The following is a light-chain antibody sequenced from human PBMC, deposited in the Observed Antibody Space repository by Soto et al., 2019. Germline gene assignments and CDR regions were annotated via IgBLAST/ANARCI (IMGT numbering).Light chain of an antibody. CDR2: DDR. CDR3: SSYTGSSTPV. Sequence: SYELTQPPSVSVAPGQTARITCGGTNIGRKSVHWYQQKPGQAPVVVVYDDRDRPSGIPERFSGSKSGNTASLTISGLQAEDEADYYCSSYTGSSTPVFGGGTKLTVL. CDR1: NIGRKS. V-gene: IGLV3-21*02. J-gene: IGLJ2*01.